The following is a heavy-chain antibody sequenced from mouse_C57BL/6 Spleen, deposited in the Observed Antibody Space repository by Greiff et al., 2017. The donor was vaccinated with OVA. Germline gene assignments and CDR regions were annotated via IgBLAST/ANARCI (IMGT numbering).Heavy chain of an antibody. Sequence: QVQLQQPGADLVKPGASVKLSCKASGYTFTSYWMHWVKQRPGQGLEWIGMIHPTSGSTNYNEKFKSKATLTVDKSSSTAYMQLSSLTSEDSAVYYCARWAANSYFDYWGQGTTLTVSS. D-gene: IGHD1-2*01. CDR1: GYTFTSYW. J-gene: IGHJ2*01. V-gene: IGHV1-64*01. CDR3: ARWAANSYFDY. CDR2: IHPTSGST.